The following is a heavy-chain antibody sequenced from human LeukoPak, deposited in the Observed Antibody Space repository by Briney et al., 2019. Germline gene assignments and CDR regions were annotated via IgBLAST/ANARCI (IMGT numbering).Heavy chain of an antibody. CDR3: AGDGSSSNWYFY. CDR2: ISYSGNT. V-gene: IGHV4-39*07. D-gene: IGHD6-13*01. J-gene: IGHJ4*02. CDR1: GDPISRRSSY. Sequence: SETLSLTCTVSGDPISRRSSYWGWIRQPPGTGLEWIGSISYSGNTFYNPSLKSRVTMSIDTSKRQFSLRPTSMTAADTAIYYCAGDGSSSNWYFYWGQGTLVTVSS.